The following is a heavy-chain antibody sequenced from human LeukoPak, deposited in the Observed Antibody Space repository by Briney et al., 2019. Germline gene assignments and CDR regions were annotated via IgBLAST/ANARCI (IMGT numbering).Heavy chain of an antibody. V-gene: IGHV1-46*01. CDR3: ARDLAVDTAMGDFDY. Sequence: VASVKVSCKASGYTFTSYYMHWVRQAPGQGLEWMGIINPSGGSTSYAQKFQGRVTMTRDTSTSTVYMELSSLRSEDTAVYYCARDLAVDTAMGDFDYWGQGTLVTVSS. CDR2: INPSGGST. J-gene: IGHJ4*02. D-gene: IGHD5-18*01. CDR1: GYTFTSYY.